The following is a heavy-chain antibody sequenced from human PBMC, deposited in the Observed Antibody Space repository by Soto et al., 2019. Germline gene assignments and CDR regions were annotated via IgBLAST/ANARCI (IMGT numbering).Heavy chain of an antibody. CDR2: ISYDGSNK. V-gene: IGHV3-30*18. J-gene: IGHJ4*02. D-gene: IGHD3-22*01. Sequence: LRLSCAVAGGTIGGHGMHCIRKAPGKGLEGVAVISYDGSNKYYADSVKGRFTISRDNSKNTLYLQMNSLRAEDTAVYYCAKLSKDSTRDTGYWGQGTLVTVSS. CDR1: GGTIGGHG. CDR3: AKLSKDSTRDTGY.